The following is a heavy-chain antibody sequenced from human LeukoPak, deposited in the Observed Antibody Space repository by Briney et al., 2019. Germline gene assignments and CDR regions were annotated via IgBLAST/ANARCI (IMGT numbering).Heavy chain of an antibody. CDR2: IIPPFVTA. CDR1: GGTFSNYG. J-gene: IGHJ4*02. CDR3: ATFGSGSPVFDC. D-gene: IGHD3-10*01. V-gene: IGHV1-69*13. Sequence: SVKVSCKASGGTFSNYGVSWVRQAPGQGFEWMGRIIPPFVTANYAQKFQGRVTITADESTSTAYMELSILTSEDTAVYYCATFGSGSPVFDCWGQGTLVTVSS.